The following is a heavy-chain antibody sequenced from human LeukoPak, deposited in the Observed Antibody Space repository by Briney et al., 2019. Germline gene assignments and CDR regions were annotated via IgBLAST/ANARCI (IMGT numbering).Heavy chain of an antibody. D-gene: IGHD6-13*01. CDR1: GFTFSSYA. CDR3: AGISSWYYMDV. J-gene: IGHJ6*03. Sequence: GGCLRLSCAASGFTFSSYAMHWVRQAPGKGLEWVAVISYDGSNKYYADSVKGRFTISRDNSKNTLYLQMNSLRAEDTAVYYCAGISSWYYMDVWGKGTMVTVSS. V-gene: IGHV3-30*04. CDR2: ISYDGSNK.